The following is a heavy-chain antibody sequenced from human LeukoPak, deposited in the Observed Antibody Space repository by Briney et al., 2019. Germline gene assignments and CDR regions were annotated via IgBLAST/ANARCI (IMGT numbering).Heavy chain of an antibody. J-gene: IGHJ4*02. CDR2: IYHSGST. D-gene: IGHD3-3*01. CDR3: ARVKQYYDFWSEVGGYYFDY. V-gene: IGHV4-30-2*01. Sequence: SQTLSLTCAVSGGSISSGGYSWSWIRQPPGKGLEWIGYIYHSGSTYYNPSLKSRVTISVDRSKNQFSLKLSSVTAADTAVYYCARVKQYYDFWSEVGGYYFDYWGQGTLVTVSS. CDR1: GGSISSGGYS.